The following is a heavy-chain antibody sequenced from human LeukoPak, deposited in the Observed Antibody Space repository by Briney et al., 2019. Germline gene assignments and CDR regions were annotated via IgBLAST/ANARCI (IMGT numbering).Heavy chain of an antibody. V-gene: IGHV3-7*01. D-gene: IGHD5-18*01. J-gene: IGHJ4*02. CDR3: SKVGYSDGFDY. CDR1: GFTFSSYW. CDR2: IKQDESEK. Sequence: QSGGSLRLSCAASGFTFSSYWMSWVRQAPGKGLEWVANIKQDESEKYYVDSVKGRFTISRDNAKNSLYLQMNSLRAEDTAVYYCSKVGYSDGFDYWGQGTLVTVSS.